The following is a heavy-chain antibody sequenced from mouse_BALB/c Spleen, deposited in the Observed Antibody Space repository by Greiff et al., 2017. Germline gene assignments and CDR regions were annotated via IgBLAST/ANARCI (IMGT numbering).Heavy chain of an antibody. CDR2: IYWDDDK. CDR1: GFSLSTSGMG. J-gene: IGHJ2*01. Sequence: QVTLKVSGPGILQPSQTLSLTCSFSGFSLSTSGMGVSWIRQPSGKGLEWLAHIYWDDDKRYNPSLKSRLTISKDTSRNQVFLKITSVDTADTATYYCARRAEGNWDFDYWGQGTTLTVSS. D-gene: IGHD4-1*01. V-gene: IGHV8-12*01. CDR3: ARRAEGNWDFDY.